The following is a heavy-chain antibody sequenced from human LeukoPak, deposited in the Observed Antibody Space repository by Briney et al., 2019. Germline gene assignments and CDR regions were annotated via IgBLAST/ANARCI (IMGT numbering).Heavy chain of an antibody. CDR1: GFTVSSNY. D-gene: IGHD3-22*01. Sequence: PGGSLTLSCAASGFTVSSNYMSWVRQAPGKGLEWVSVIYSGGSTYYADSVKGRFTISRGNSKNTLYLQMNSLRAEDTAVYYCATSSGYYPHFDYWGQGTLVTVSS. CDR3: ATSSGYYPHFDY. CDR2: IYSGGST. J-gene: IGHJ4*02. V-gene: IGHV3-53*01.